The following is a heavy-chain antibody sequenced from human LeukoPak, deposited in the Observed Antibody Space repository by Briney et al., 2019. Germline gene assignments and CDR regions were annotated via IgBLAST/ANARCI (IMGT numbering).Heavy chain of an antibody. CDR2: INHSGST. Sequence: SETLSLTCAVYGGSFSGYYWSWIRQPPGKGLEWIGEINHSGSTNYNPSLKSRVTISVDTSKNQFSLKLSSVTAADTAVYYCARVGVDTMVRGVTYYYYYYMDAWGKGTTVIVSS. V-gene: IGHV4-34*01. J-gene: IGHJ6*03. D-gene: IGHD3-10*01. CDR1: GGSFSGYY. CDR3: ARVGVDTMVRGVTYYYYYYMDA.